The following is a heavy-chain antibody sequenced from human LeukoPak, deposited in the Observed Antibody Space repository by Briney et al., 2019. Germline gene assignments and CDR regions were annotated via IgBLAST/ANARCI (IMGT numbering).Heavy chain of an antibody. V-gene: IGHV4-59*01. CDR2: IYYSGST. Sequence: PSETLSLTCTVSGGSISSYYWSWIRQPPGKGLEWIGYIYYSGSTNYNPSLKSRVTISVDTSKNQFSLKLSSVTAADTAVYYCARAGGIAAADYFDYWGQGTLVTVSS. J-gene: IGHJ4*02. CDR3: ARAGGIAAADYFDY. CDR1: GGSISSYY. D-gene: IGHD6-13*01.